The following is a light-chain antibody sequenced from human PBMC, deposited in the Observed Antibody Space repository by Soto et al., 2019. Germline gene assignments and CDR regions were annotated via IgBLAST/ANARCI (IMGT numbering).Light chain of an antibody. CDR2: TAS. V-gene: IGKV1-9*01. J-gene: IGKJ4*01. Sequence: DIQLTQSPSFLSASVGDRVTITCRASQGISSYLAWYQQKPGKVPKLLIYTASILQSGVPSRFSGSGSGTEFTLTISSLQPEDFATYYCQQLNSFPLTFGGGTEVEIK. CDR1: QGISSY. CDR3: QQLNSFPLT.